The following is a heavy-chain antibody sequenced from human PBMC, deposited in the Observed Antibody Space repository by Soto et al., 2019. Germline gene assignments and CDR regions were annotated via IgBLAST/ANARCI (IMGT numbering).Heavy chain of an antibody. CDR1: GYTFTNFA. J-gene: IGHJ4*02. D-gene: IGHD6-19*01. Sequence: QVHLVQSGAEEKKPGASVKVSCKASGYTFTNFAMDWVRQAPGQRLEWMGWINAANGNTKYSQNFQGRVTITRDTSASTTYMELSSLTSEDTAVYYCGRNGYSSGWSLDHWGQGTLVTVSA. CDR2: INAANGNT. CDR3: GRNGYSSGWSLDH. V-gene: IGHV1-3*05.